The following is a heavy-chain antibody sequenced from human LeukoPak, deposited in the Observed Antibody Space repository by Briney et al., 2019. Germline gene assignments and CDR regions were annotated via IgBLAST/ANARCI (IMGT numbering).Heavy chain of an antibody. V-gene: IGHV4-4*09. CDR1: GGSISSYC. CDR3: ARRYSSSLGDYFDY. J-gene: IGHJ4*02. D-gene: IGHD6-6*01. CDR2: IYTSGST. Sequence: SETLSLTCTVAGGSISSYCWSWIRQPPGKGLEWIGYIYTSGSTNYNPSLKSRVTISVDTSKNQFSLKLSSVTAADTAVYYCARRYSSSLGDYFDYWGQGTLVTVSS.